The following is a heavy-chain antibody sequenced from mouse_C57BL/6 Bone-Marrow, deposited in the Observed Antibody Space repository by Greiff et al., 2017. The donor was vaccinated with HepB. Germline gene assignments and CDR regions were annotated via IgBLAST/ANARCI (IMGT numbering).Heavy chain of an antibody. CDR1: GYTFTSYW. J-gene: IGHJ4*01. D-gene: IGHD1-1*01. CDR3: EKVTTVGPHAMDY. V-gene: IGHV1-55*01. Sequence: QVQLQQPGAELVKPGASVKMSCKASGYTFTSYWITWVKQRPGQGLEWIGDIFPGSGSTNYNEKFKSKATLTVDTSSSTAYMQLSSLTSEDSAVYYCEKVTTVGPHAMDYWGQGTSVTVSS. CDR2: IFPGSGST.